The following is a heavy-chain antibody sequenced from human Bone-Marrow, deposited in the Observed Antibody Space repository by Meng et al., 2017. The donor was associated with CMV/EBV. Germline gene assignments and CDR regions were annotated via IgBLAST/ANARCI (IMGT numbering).Heavy chain of an antibody. V-gene: IGHV3-48*03. CDR3: ARNGHKPGTPSNY. CDR1: GFTFNTFE. Sequence: GGSLTLSCAPSGFTFNTFEMNWVRQAPGKRPEWISYISRSGVIIDYADSVKGRFTVSRDNAKNTLYLQMKSLRAEDTAVYYCARNGHKPGTPSNYWGQGTLVTVSS. CDR2: ISRSGVII. J-gene: IGHJ4*01. D-gene: IGHD1-14*01.